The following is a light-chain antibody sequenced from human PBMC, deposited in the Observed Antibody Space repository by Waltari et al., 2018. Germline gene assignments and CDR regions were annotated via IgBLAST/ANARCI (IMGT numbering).Light chain of an antibody. CDR2: DDG. CDR3: QVWDSGSDHYV. CDR1: NIGSKN. J-gene: IGLJ1*01. Sequence: SYVLTQPPPVSVAPGQKARISCDGNNIGSKNVHWYQQKTGQAPVLVVYDDGDRPSGIPERFSGANSGNTATLTISRVDAGDEADYYCQVWDSGSDHYVFGTVTKVTVL. V-gene: IGLV3-21*02.